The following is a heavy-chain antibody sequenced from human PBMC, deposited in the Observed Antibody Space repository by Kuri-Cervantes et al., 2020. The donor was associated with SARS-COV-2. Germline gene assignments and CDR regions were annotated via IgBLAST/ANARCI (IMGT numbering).Heavy chain of an antibody. CDR2: ISAYNGNT. D-gene: IGHD5-24*01. V-gene: IGHV1-18*01. Sequence: ASVKVSCKASGGTFHRYGVSWVRQAPGQGLEWMGWISAYNGNTNYAQKLQGRVTMTTDTSTSTAYMELRSLRSDDTAVYYCARGKEMATETTLDYWGQGTLVTVSS. CDR1: GGTFHRYG. J-gene: IGHJ4*02. CDR3: ARGKEMATETTLDY.